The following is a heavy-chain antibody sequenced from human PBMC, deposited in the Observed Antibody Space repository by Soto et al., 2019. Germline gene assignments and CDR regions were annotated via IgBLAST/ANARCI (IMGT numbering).Heavy chain of an antibody. V-gene: IGHV4-34*01. CDR1: GGSFSGYY. J-gene: IGHJ4*02. D-gene: IGHD2-21*01. CDR2: INHSGST. CDR3: ARRRLVAYFDY. Sequence: SETLSLTCAVYGGSFSGYYWSWIRQPPGKGLEWIGEINHSGSTNYNPSLKSRVTISVDTSKNQFSLKLSSVTDADTAVYYCARRRLVAYFDYWGQGTLVTVSS.